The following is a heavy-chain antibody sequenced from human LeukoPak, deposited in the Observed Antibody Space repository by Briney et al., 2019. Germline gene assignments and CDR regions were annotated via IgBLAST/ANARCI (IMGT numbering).Heavy chain of an antibody. CDR2: INHSGST. J-gene: IGHJ4*02. CDR3: ARGGPPLGVVVPAATTFDY. Sequence: SETLSLTCAVYGGSFSGYYWSWIGQPPGKGLEWIGEINHSGSTNYNPSLKSRVTISVDTSKNQFSLKLSSVTAADTAVYYCARGGPPLGVVVPAATTFDYWGQGTLVTVSS. CDR1: GGSFSGYY. D-gene: IGHD2-2*01. V-gene: IGHV4-34*01.